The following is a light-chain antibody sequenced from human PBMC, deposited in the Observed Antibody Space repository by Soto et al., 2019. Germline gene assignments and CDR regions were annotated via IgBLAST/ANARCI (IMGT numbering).Light chain of an antibody. CDR1: QSVSSGY. CDR2: GAS. Sequence: EIVLTQSPGTLSLSPGERATLSCRTSQSVSSGYLAWYQQKPGQAPRLLIYGASTRATGIPARFSGSGSGTEFTLTISSLQSEDFAVYYCQQRRNWPPLTFGGGTKVDIK. V-gene: IGKV3D-20*02. J-gene: IGKJ4*01. CDR3: QQRRNWPPLT.